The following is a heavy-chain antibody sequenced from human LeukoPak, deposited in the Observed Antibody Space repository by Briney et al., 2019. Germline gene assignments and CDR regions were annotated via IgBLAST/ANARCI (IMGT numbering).Heavy chain of an antibody. J-gene: IGHJ4*02. Sequence: GGSLRLSCAGSGFSFSKYAASWVRQAPGKGLEWVSGMTGGGATYHADSVEGRFVISRDNSKNTVYLQMNSLRVEDTALYFCAKDKIVGDGRWDFDYWGQGTLVTVSS. D-gene: IGHD3-10*01. V-gene: IGHV3-23*01. CDR1: GFSFSKYA. CDR3: AKDKIVGDGRWDFDY. CDR2: MTGGGAT.